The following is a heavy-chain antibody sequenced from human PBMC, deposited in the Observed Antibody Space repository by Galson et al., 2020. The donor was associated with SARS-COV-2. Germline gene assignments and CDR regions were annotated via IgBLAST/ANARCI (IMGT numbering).Heavy chain of an antibody. V-gene: IGHV4-39*07. CDR1: GGSISSSSYY. CDR2: IYYSGST. J-gene: IGHJ5*02. Sequence: SSETLSLTCTVSGGSISSSSYYWGWIRQPPGKGLEWIGSIYYSGSTYYNPSLKSRVTISVDTSKNQFSLKLSSVTAADPAVYYCVRLYDILTGPYNWFDPWGQGTLVTVSS. CDR3: VRLYDILTGPYNWFDP. D-gene: IGHD3-9*01.